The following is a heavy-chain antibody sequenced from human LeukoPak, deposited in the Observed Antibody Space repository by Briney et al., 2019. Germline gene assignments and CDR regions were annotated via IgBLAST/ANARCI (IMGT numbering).Heavy chain of an antibody. CDR1: GGTFSSYA. J-gene: IGHJ4*02. V-gene: IGHV1-69*05. Sequence: SVKVSCKASGGTFSSYAISWVRQAPGQGLEWMGGIIPIFGTANYSQNFQGRVTITTDESTSTAYMELSSLRSEDTAVYYCARAGSPPYYYDSSGYLTLDYWGQGTLVTVSS. CDR3: ARAGSPPYYYDSSGYLTLDY. CDR2: IIPIFGTA. D-gene: IGHD3-22*01.